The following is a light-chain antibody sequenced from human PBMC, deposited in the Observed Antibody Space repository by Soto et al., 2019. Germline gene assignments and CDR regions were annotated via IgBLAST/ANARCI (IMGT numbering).Light chain of an antibody. V-gene: IGLV2-23*01. J-gene: IGLJ1*01. CDR2: EGS. CDR1: SSDVGSYNL. CDR3: CSYAGSPYV. Sequence: QSALTQPASVSGSPGQSITISCTGTSSDVGSYNLVSWYQQHPGKAPKLMIYEGSKRPSGVSNRFSGSKSGNTASLTISGRQAEDEADYFCCSYAGSPYVFGTGTKLTVL.